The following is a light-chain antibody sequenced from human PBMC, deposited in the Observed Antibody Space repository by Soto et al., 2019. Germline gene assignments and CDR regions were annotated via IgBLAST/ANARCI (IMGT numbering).Light chain of an antibody. CDR1: QSINSY. V-gene: IGKV3-20*01. Sequence: EIVLTQSPGTLSLSPGEGATLSCRASQSINSYLAWYQQRRGQAPRLLIHGASNRATGIPDRFSGSGSGTDSTLTISILAPDDFAVYYCQQYGGSPRTFGQGTKVEVK. J-gene: IGKJ1*01. CDR2: GAS. CDR3: QQYGGSPRT.